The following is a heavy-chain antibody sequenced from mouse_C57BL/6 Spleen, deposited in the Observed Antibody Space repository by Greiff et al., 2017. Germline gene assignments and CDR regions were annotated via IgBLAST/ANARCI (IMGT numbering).Heavy chain of an antibody. D-gene: IGHD2-4*01. CDR2: IHPNSGST. Sequence: VQLQQPGAELVKPGASVKLSCKASGYTFTSYWMHWVKQRPGQGLEWIGMIHPNSGSTNYNEKFKSKATLTVDKSSSTAYMQLSSLTSEDSAVYYCADGGLDYYAMDYWGQGTSVTVSS. J-gene: IGHJ4*01. V-gene: IGHV1-64*01. CDR3: ADGGLDYYAMDY. CDR1: GYTFTSYW.